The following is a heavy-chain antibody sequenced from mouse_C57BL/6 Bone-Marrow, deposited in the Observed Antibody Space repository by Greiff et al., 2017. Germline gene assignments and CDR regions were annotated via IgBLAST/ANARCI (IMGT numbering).Heavy chain of an antibody. Sequence: QVQLKQSGAELVKPGASVKLSCTASGYTFTEYTIHWVKQRSGQGLEWIGWFYPGSGSIKYNAKFQDKATLTADKSSSTVYMQLSRLTSEDSAVYFCARHEEGRNYFDYWGQGTTLTVSS. CDR3: ARHEEGRNYFDY. V-gene: IGHV1-62-2*01. CDR1: GYTFTEYT. J-gene: IGHJ2*01. CDR2: FYPGSGSI.